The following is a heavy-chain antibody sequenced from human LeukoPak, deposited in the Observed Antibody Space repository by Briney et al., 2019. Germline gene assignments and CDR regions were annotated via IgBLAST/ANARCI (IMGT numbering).Heavy chain of an antibody. J-gene: IGHJ4*02. V-gene: IGHV3-7*01. CDR2: IKTNGSEK. Sequence: GGSLRLSCAAPGFTLSSYWMSWVRQAPGKGLEWVAYIKTNGSEKYYGDSVKGRFAISRDNAKNSVYLQMNRVRAEDTAVYYCASEDIGVVVAAISIHDGWGQGTLVTVSS. CDR3: ASEDIGVVVAAISIHDG. D-gene: IGHD2-15*01. CDR1: GFTLSSYW.